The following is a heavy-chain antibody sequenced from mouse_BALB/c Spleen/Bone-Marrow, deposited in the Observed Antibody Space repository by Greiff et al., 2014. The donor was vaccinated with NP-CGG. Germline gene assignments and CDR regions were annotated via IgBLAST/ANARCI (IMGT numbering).Heavy chain of an antibody. CDR1: GYIFTNYF. V-gene: IGHV1S81*02. CDR3: TRSGYYGYGWYFDV. CDR2: INPSNDTP. J-gene: IGHJ1*01. Sequence: VQLQQSGAELVKPGASVKLSCRVSGYIFTNYFVYWVKQRPGQGLEWIGEINPSNDTPNFNEKFKSKATLTVDKSSSTAYMQLSSLTSEDSAVYYCTRSGYYGYGWYFDVWGAGTTVTVSS. D-gene: IGHD1-2*01.